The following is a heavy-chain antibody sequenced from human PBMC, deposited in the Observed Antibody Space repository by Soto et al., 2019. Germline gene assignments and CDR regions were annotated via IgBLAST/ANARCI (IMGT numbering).Heavy chain of an antibody. Sequence: SVKVSCKASGGTFSSYAISWVRQAPGQGLEWMGGIIPIFGTTNYAQKFQGRVTITADESTSTAYMELSSLRSEDTAVYYCARSRLVSSSATPNFESLLVIMDVWGQGTTVTSP. V-gene: IGHV1-69*13. J-gene: IGHJ6*02. D-gene: IGHD6-6*01. CDR1: GGTFSSYA. CDR3: ARSRLVSSSATPNFESLLVIMDV. CDR2: IIPIFGTT.